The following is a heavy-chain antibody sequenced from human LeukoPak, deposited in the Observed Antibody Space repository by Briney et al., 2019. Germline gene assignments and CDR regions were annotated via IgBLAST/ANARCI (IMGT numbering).Heavy chain of an antibody. CDR2: INHSGST. D-gene: IGHD1-1*01. Sequence: SETLSLTCAVYGGSFSGYYWSWIRQPPGKGLEWIGEINHSGSTNYNPSLKSRVTISVDTSKNQFSLNLNSVTAADTALYYCTGTTDATSSYYADSWGQGTLVTVSS. V-gene: IGHV4-34*01. CDR1: GGSFSGYY. CDR3: TGTTDATSSYYADS. J-gene: IGHJ4*02.